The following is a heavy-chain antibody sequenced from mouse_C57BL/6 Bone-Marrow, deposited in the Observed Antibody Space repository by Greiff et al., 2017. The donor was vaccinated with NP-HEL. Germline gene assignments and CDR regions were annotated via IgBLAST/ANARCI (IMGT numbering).Heavy chain of an antibody. CDR3: ARNTMVTTEYYFDY. Sequence: EVQLVESGGGLVKPGGSLKLSCAASGFTFSDYGMHWVRQAPEKGLEWVAYISSGSSTIYYADTVKGRFTISRDNAKNTLFLQMTSLRSEDTAMYYCARNTMVTTEYYFDYWGQGTTLTVSS. CDR1: GFTFSDYG. J-gene: IGHJ2*01. D-gene: IGHD2-2*01. V-gene: IGHV5-17*01. CDR2: ISSGSSTI.